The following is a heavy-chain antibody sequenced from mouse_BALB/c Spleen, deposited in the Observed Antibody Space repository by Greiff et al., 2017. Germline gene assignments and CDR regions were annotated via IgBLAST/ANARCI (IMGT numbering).Heavy chain of an antibody. CDR3: ARGTTVVARRAMDY. CDR1: GFTFSSYA. J-gene: IGHJ4*01. D-gene: IGHD1-1*01. Sequence: DVKLVESGGGLVKPGGSLKLSCAASGFTFSSYAMSWVRQTPEKRLEWVASISSGGSTYYPDSVKGRFTISRDNARNILYLQMSSLRSEDTAMYYCARGTTVVARRAMDYWGQGTSVTVSS. CDR2: ISSGGST. V-gene: IGHV5-6-5*01.